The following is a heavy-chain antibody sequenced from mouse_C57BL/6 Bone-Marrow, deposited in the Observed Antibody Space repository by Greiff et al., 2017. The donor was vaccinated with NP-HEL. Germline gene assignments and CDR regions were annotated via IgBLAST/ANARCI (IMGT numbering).Heavy chain of an antibody. D-gene: IGHD2-4*01. CDR1: GYTFTTYP. CDR3: ARGGYYDYGYFDV. Sequence: VQLQQSGAELVKPGASVQMSCKASGYTFTTYPIEWMKQNHGKSLEWIGNFHPYNDDTKYNEKFKGKATLTVEKSSSTVYLELSRLTSDDSAVYCCARGGYYDYGYFDVWGTGTTVTVSS. J-gene: IGHJ1*03. CDR2: FHPYNDDT. V-gene: IGHV1-47*01.